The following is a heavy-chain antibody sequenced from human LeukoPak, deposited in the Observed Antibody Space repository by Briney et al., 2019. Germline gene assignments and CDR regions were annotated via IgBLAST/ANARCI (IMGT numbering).Heavy chain of an antibody. V-gene: IGHV4-59*01. Sequence: PSETLSLTCTVSGGSISSYYWSWIRQPPGKGLEWIGYIYYSGSTNYNPSLKSRVTISVDTSKNQFSLKLSSVTAADTAVYYCARDTVAGTYDYWGQRTLVTVSS. CDR3: ARDTVAGTYDY. CDR2: IYYSGST. CDR1: GGSISSYY. J-gene: IGHJ4*02. D-gene: IGHD6-19*01.